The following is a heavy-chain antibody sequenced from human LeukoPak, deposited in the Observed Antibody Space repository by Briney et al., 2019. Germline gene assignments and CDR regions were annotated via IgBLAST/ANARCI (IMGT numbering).Heavy chain of an antibody. CDR1: GFTFNTYG. CDR2: LWYDGSKE. Sequence: GGSRRLSCATSGFTFNTYGMHWVRQAPGKGLEWVTFLWYDGSKEFYADSVKGRFTVPRDTSKNTLYLQMNSLRVEDTSFYYCVKRGATVRRTYFFDSWGQGALVTVSS. D-gene: IGHD1-26*01. J-gene: IGHJ4*02. V-gene: IGHV3-30*02. CDR3: VKRGATVRRTYFFDS.